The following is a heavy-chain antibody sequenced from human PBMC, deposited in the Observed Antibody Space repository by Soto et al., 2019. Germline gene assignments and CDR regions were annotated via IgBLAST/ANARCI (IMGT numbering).Heavy chain of an antibody. CDR2: ISPGSRYP. D-gene: IGHD2-15*01. CDR1: GFIFGDSY. J-gene: IGHJ5*02. Sequence: SGGSLRLSCAGSGFIFGDSYMSWIRQAPGKGLEWLSYISPGSRYPAYADSVKGRFTISRDNAKRSLYLQMMSLTAEDTAIYYCVRGGGGGLFDPWGQGTMVTVSS. CDR3: VRGGGGGLFDP. V-gene: IGHV3-11*06.